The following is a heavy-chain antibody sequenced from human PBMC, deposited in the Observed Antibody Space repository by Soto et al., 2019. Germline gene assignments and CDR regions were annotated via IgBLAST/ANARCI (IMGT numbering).Heavy chain of an antibody. CDR2: IYHSGST. V-gene: IGHV4-38-2*02. CDR3: ARDLTPGIAAAGLDY. D-gene: IGHD6-13*01. Sequence: SETLSLTCAVSGFSISSGYYWGWIRQPPGKGLEWIGSIYHSGSTYYNPSLKSRVTISVDTSKKQFSLKLSSVTAADTAVYYCARDLTPGIAAAGLDYWGQGTLVTVSS. CDR1: GFSISSGYY. J-gene: IGHJ4*02.